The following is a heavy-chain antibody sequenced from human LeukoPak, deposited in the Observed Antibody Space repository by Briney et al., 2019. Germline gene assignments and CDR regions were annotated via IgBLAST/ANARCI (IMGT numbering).Heavy chain of an antibody. CDR1: GYTFTSYY. CDR3: ARGVPTAIRYNWFDP. CDR2: INPSSGST. J-gene: IGHJ5*02. D-gene: IGHD2-2*01. Sequence: ASVKVSCKASGYTFTSYYMHWVRQAPGQGLEWMGIINPSSGSTSYAQKFQGRVTITADESTSTAYMELSSLRSEDTAVYYCARGVPTAIRYNWFDPWGQGTLVTVSS. V-gene: IGHV1-46*01.